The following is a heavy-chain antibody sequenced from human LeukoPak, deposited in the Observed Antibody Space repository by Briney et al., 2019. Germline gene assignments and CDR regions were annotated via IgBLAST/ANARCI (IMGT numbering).Heavy chain of an antibody. V-gene: IGHV4-59*01. CDR2: IYYSGST. CDR3: ARQGGDCSSTSCYSTGWFDP. Sequence: SETLSLTCTVSGGSISRDYWSWIRQPPGKGLEWIGYIYYSGSTNYNPSLKSRVTISVDTSKNQFSLKLSSVTAADTAVYYCARQGGDCSSTSCYSTGWFDPWGQGTLVTVSS. J-gene: IGHJ5*02. CDR1: GGSISRDY. D-gene: IGHD2-2*03.